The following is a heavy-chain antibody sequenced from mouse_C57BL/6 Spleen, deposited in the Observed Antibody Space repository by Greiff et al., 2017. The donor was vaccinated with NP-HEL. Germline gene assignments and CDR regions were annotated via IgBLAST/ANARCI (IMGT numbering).Heavy chain of an antibody. CDR1: GYTFTSYW. CDR3: ARGGYGSAWFAY. J-gene: IGHJ3*01. Sequence: VKLQQPGAELVKPGASVKMSCKASGYTFTSYWITWVKQRPGQGLEWIGDIYPGSGSTNYNEKFKSKATLTVDTSSSTAYMQLSSLTSEDSAVYDCARGGYGSAWFAYWGQGTLVTVSA. D-gene: IGHD1-1*01. V-gene: IGHV1-55*01. CDR2: IYPGSGST.